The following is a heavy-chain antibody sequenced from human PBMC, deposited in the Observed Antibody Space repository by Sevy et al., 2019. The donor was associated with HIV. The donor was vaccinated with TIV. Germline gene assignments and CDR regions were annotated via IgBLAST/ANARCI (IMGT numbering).Heavy chain of an antibody. CDR2: IYYSGST. CDR1: GGSISSSSDY. Sequence: SETLSLTCTVSGGSISSSSDYWGWIRQPPGKGLEWIGSIYYSGSTYYNPSLKSRVTISVDTSKNQFSLKLSSVTAADTAVYYCARHRLWRGSGSHTPFDYWGQGTLVTVSS. V-gene: IGHV4-39*01. CDR3: ARHRLWRGSGSHTPFDY. D-gene: IGHD3-10*01. J-gene: IGHJ4*02.